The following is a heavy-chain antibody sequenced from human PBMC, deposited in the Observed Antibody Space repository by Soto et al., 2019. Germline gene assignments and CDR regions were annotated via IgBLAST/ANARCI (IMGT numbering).Heavy chain of an antibody. CDR1: GGSISSGGYY. CDR3: AGDRRRGPTNGMDV. D-gene: IGHD1-26*01. Sequence: QVQLQESGPGLVKPSQTLSLTCTVSGGSISSGGYYWSWIRQHPGKGLEWIGYIYYSGSTYYNPSRKSRVTISVDTSKNRFSLKLSAVTAADTAVYYCAGDRRRGPTNGMDVWGQGTTVTVSS. V-gene: IGHV4-31*03. J-gene: IGHJ6*02. CDR2: IYYSGST.